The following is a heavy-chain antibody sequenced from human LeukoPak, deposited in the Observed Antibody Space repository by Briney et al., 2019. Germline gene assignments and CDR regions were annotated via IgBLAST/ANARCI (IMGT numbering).Heavy chain of an antibody. V-gene: IGHV3-33*01. D-gene: IGHD3-9*01. CDR2: IWYDGTNK. CDR3: ATDQRYAFDY. J-gene: IGHJ4*02. Sequence: GGSLRLSCAASGFTFSTYAMHWVRQAPGKGLRWVALIWYDGTNKYYADSVKGRFTVSRDNSKNTLYLQMNSLRDDDTAVYYCATDQRYAFDYWGQGILVTVSS. CDR1: GFTFSTYA.